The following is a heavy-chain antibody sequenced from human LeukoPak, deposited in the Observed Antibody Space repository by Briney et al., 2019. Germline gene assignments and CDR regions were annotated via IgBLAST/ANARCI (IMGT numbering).Heavy chain of an antibody. Sequence: SETLSLTCTVSGGSISSSSHHWGWIRQSPGKGLEWIASIYYSGNTYYNSSLKSRVTISVDTSKNQFSLRVTSVTAADTAVYYCGRFGLKNWNYVDYWGQGTLVTVSS. V-gene: IGHV4-39*07. CDR2: IYYSGNT. CDR3: GRFGLKNWNYVDY. J-gene: IGHJ4*02. CDR1: GGSISSSSHH. D-gene: IGHD3/OR15-3a*01.